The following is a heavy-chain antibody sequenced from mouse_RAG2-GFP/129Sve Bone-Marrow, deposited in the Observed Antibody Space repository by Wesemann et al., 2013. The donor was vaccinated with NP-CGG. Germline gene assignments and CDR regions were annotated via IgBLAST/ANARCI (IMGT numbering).Heavy chain of an antibody. D-gene: IGHD1-1*01. CDR3: ASHYYGSSYAMDY. CDR2: ISSGGSYT. Sequence: EVQLVESGGGLVKPGGSLKLSCAASGFTFSSYAMSWVRQTPEKRLEWVATISSGGSYTYYPDSVKGRFTISRDNAKNTLYLQMSSLRSEDTAMYYCASHYYGSSYAMDYWGQGTSVTVSS. V-gene: IGHV5-9-3*01. J-gene: IGHJ4*01. CDR1: GFTFSSYA.